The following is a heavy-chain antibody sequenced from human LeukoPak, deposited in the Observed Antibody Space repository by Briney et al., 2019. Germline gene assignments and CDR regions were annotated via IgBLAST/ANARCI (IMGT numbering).Heavy chain of an antibody. CDR2: IKQDGSQK. J-gene: IGHJ4*02. D-gene: IGHD6-13*01. Sequence: PGGSLRLSCAASGFTFSSYWMSWVRQAPGKGLEWVANIKQDGSQKYYVDSVKGRFTISRDNAKNSLYLQMNSLRAEDTAVYYCARHPTYSSTGFGLDYWGQGTLVTVSS. V-gene: IGHV3-7*04. CDR3: ARHPTYSSTGFGLDY. CDR1: GFTFSSYW.